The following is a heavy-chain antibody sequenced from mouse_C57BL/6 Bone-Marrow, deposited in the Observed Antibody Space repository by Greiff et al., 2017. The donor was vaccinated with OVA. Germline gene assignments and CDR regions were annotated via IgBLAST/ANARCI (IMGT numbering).Heavy chain of an antibody. CDR1: GYTFTSSG. J-gene: IGHJ3*01. CDR2: IYPRSGNT. Sequence: QVQLQQSGAELARPGASVKLSCKASGYTFTSSGISWVKQRTGQGLEWIGEIYPRSGNTYFNEKFKGKATLTADKSSSTAYMELRSLTSEDSAVYFCARRGFYYGSSYGFAYWGQGTLVTVSA. D-gene: IGHD1-1*01. V-gene: IGHV1-81*01. CDR3: ARRGFYYGSSYGFAY.